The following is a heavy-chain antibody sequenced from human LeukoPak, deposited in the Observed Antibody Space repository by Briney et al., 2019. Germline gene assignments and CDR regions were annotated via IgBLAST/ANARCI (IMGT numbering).Heavy chain of an antibody. J-gene: IGHJ4*02. Sequence: GGSLRLSCSASGFTFSSYAMHWVRQAPGKGLEYVSAISSNGGSTYYADSVKGRFTISRDNSKNTLYLQMKSLRAEDTAVYYCATSSGTGSSDWGQGTLVTVSS. CDR2: ISSNGGST. CDR3: ATSSGTGSSD. CDR1: GFTFSSYA. V-gene: IGHV3-64*04. D-gene: IGHD2-8*02.